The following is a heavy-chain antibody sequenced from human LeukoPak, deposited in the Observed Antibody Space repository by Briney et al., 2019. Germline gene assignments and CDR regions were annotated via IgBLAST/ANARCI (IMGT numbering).Heavy chain of an antibody. J-gene: IGHJ4*02. Sequence: GGSLRLSCAASGFSFSNYEMNWVRQAPGKGLEWISYITASSTTIYYADSVKGRFTISRDNSKNTLYLQMNSLRAEDTAVYYCAKPAARPHATLLFDYWGQGTLVTVSS. CDR1: GFSFSNYE. CDR2: ITASSTTI. D-gene: IGHD6-6*01. V-gene: IGHV3-48*03. CDR3: AKPAARPHATLLFDY.